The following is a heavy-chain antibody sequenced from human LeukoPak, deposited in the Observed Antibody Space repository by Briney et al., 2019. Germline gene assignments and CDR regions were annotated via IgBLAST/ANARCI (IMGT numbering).Heavy chain of an antibody. D-gene: IGHD3-3*01. J-gene: IGHJ4*02. CDR1: GGSISSYS. CDR3: ARAPYFDFWTGYYFDY. V-gene: IGHV4-59*01. CDR2: IYYSGST. Sequence: PSETLSLTCTVSGGSISSYSWSWIRQPPGKGLECIGYIYYSGSTNYNPSLNSRVTISVDMSKNQFSLKLSSVTGADTAVYYCARAPYFDFWTGYYFDYWGLGTLVTVSS.